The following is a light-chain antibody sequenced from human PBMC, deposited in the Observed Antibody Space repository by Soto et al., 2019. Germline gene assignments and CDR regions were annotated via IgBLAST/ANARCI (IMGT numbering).Light chain of an antibody. Sequence: QSALTQPRSVSGSPGQSVTISCTGTTSDVGGYNYVSWYQQNPGKAPKLMIYDVSKRPPGVPDRFSGSKSGNTASLTISGLQAEDEADYYCCAYAGSGTVVFGGGTKLTVL. CDR3: CAYAGSGTVV. CDR1: TSDVGGYNY. J-gene: IGLJ3*02. CDR2: DVS. V-gene: IGLV2-11*01.